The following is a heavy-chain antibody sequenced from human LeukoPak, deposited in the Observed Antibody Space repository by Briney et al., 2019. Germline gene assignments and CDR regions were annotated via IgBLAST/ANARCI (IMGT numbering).Heavy chain of an antibody. CDR3: AKDRSCNVCHGDFDY. CDR1: GFIFSSYA. Sequence: PGGSLRLSCAASGFIFSSYAMSWVRQAPGKGLEWVSTISGSGSTYYADSVKGRFTISRDNSKNTVYLQMNSLRAEDTAVYYCAKDRSCNVCHGDFDYWGQGTLVTVSS. D-gene: IGHD2-8*01. V-gene: IGHV3-23*01. CDR2: ISGSGST. J-gene: IGHJ4*02.